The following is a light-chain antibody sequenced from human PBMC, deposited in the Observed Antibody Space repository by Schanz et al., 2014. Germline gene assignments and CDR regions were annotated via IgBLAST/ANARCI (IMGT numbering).Light chain of an antibody. Sequence: EIVLTQSPATLSLSPGERATLSCRASQSVSSYLAWYQQKPGQAPRLLIYAASSRATGIPDSFSGSGSGTDFTLTISRLEPEDFAVYYCQQYGSAPRTFGQGTKVEIK. CDR2: AAS. CDR1: QSVSSY. V-gene: IGKV3-20*01. CDR3: QQYGSAPRT. J-gene: IGKJ1*01.